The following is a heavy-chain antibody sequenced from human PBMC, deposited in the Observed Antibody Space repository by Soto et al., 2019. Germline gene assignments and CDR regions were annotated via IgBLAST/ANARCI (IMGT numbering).Heavy chain of an antibody. D-gene: IGHD5-18*01. CDR2: IYYSGST. CDR1: GGSISSGDYY. Sequence: ASETLSLTCTVSGGSISSGDYYWSWLRQPPGKGLEWIGYIYYSGSTNYNPSLKSRVTISVDTSKNQFSLKLSSVTAADTAVYYCARVVEERYSYGPCFDYWGQGTLVTVSS. J-gene: IGHJ4*02. CDR3: ARVVEERYSYGPCFDY. V-gene: IGHV4-61*08.